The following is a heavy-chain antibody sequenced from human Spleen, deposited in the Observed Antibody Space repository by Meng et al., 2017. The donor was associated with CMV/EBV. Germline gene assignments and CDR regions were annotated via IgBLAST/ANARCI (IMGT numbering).Heavy chain of an antibody. CDR1: FGGSY. CDR3: ARVQFVRFLEWLHRGVWFDP. Sequence: FGGSYWGWIRQPPGKGLGWIGELNHSGSTNYNPSLKSRVTISVDTSANQFSLKLRSVTAADTAVYYCARVQFVRFLEWLHRGVWFDPWGQGTLVTVSS. V-gene: IGHV4-34*01. J-gene: IGHJ5*02. CDR2: LNHSGST. D-gene: IGHD3-3*01.